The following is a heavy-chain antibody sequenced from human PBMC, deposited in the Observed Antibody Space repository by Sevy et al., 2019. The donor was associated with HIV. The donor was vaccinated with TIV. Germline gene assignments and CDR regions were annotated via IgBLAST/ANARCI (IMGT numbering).Heavy chain of an antibody. CDR2: ISSSGSTI. CDR1: GFTFSDYY. CDR3: AREGCTKPHDY. Sequence: GGSLRLSCAASGFTFSDYYMSWIRQAPGKGLEWVSYISSSGSTIYYADSVKGRFTISRDNSKSSVYLQMNNLRPEDTAVYYCAREGCTKPHDYWGQGTLVTVSS. V-gene: IGHV3-11*01. J-gene: IGHJ4*02. D-gene: IGHD2-8*01.